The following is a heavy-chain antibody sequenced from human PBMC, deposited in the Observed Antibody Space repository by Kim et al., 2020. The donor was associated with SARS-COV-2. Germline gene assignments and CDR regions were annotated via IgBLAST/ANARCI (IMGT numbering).Heavy chain of an antibody. Sequence: ASVKVSCKASGYPLRNFYIHWVRQAPGQGLEWMGLINPTDGSTNSAQKFQGSVTMTTDTSTNTAYMELSSLTSDDTAVYYCARGDYCSSTKCYSFYYWGQGTLVTVSS. CDR1: GYPLRNFY. D-gene: IGHD2-2*01. CDR2: INPTDGST. V-gene: IGHV1-46*01. CDR3: ARGDYCSSTKCYSFYY. J-gene: IGHJ4*02.